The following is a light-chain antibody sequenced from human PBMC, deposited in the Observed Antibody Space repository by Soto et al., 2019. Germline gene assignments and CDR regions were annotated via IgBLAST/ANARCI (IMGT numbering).Light chain of an antibody. CDR1: QSISTW. CDR2: DAS. V-gene: IGKV1-5*01. Sequence: DIQMTQSPSTLSASVGDRVTITCRASQSISTWLAWYQQKPGKAPKLLIFDASGLQSGVPSRFSGSGSGTEFTLTINSLQPDDFATYYCQQYSSYLQTFDQGTKVDIK. J-gene: IGKJ1*01. CDR3: QQYSSYLQT.